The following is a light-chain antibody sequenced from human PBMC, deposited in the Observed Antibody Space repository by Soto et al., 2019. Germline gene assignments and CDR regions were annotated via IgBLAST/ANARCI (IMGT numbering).Light chain of an antibody. CDR1: SSDVGGYNY. CDR3: SSYRRGSTRVV. Sequence: QSVLSQPASVSGSPGQSITISCTGTSSDVGGYNYASWYQQHPGKAPKVMIYDVHKRPSGISNRFSGSKSGSTASLTISGLQVEDEADYYCSSYRRGSTRVVFGGGTKLTVL. CDR2: DVH. J-gene: IGLJ2*01. V-gene: IGLV2-14*03.